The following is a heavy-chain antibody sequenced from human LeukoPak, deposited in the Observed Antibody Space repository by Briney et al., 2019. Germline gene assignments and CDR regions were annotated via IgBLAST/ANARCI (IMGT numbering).Heavy chain of an antibody. CDR2: INTDGSST. CDR1: GFTFISYW. Sequence: PGGSLRLSCAASGFTFISYWMHWVRQAPGKGLVWVSRINTDGSSTSYADSVKGRFTITIDNAKNTLYLQMNSLRAEDTAVYYCARDPTVTTAAFYVWGQSTIVTVSS. J-gene: IGHJ3*01. CDR3: ARDPTVTTAAFYV. V-gene: IGHV3-74*01. D-gene: IGHD4-17*01.